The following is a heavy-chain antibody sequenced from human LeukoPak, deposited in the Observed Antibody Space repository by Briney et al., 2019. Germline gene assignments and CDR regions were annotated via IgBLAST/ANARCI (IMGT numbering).Heavy chain of an antibody. CDR3: VRGGKESFDFWSGAY. CDR1: GFTFRAYA. Sequence: PGGSLRLSCAASGFTFRAYATHWVRQAPGKGLEWVALVPYGETNNYYADSVKGRFTISRDNSKNTLYLQMDSLRPEDTAVYYCVRGGKESFDFWSGAYWGQGTLVAVTS. V-gene: IGHV3-30*04. J-gene: IGHJ4*02. CDR2: VPYGETNN. D-gene: IGHD3-3*01.